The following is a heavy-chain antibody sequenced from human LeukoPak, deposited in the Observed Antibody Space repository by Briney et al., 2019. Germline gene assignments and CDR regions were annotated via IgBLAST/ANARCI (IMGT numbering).Heavy chain of an antibody. CDR1: GYTFTGYC. D-gene: IGHD2-15*01. V-gene: IGHV1-2*02. CDR2: INPNSGGT. J-gene: IGHJ3*02. CDR3: ARPYCRACDDAFDI. Sequence: ASVKVSCKASGYTFTGYCMHWVRQAPGQGLEWMGWINPNSGGTNYAQKFQGRVTMTRDTSISTAYMELSRLRSDDTAVYYCARPYCRACDDAFDIWGQGTMVTVSS.